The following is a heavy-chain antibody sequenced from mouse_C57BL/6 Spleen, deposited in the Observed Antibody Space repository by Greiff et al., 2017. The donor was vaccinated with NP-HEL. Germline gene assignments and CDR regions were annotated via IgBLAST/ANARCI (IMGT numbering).Heavy chain of an antibody. CDR3: ARDNGALGDFDY. CDR2: ISYDGSN. D-gene: IGHD2-10*02. V-gene: IGHV3-6*01. CDR1: GYSITSGYY. Sequence: ESGPGLVKPSQSLSLTCSVTGYSITSGYYWNWIRQFPGNTLEWMGYISYDGSNNYNPSLKNRISITRDTSKNQFFLKLNSVTTEDTATYYCARDNGALGDFDYWGQGTTLTVSS. J-gene: IGHJ2*01.